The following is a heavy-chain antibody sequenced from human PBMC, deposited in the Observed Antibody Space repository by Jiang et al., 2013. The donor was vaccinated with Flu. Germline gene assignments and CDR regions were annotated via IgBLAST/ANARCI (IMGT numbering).Heavy chain of an antibody. CDR3: ARVPGSRGYSGYDNLLDY. D-gene: IGHD5-12*01. CDR1: GGSISSGDYY. Sequence: GPGLVKPSQTLSLTCTVSGGSISSGDYYWSWIRQPPGKGLEWIGYIYYSGSTYYNPSLKSRVTISVDTSKNQFSLKLSSVTAADTAVYYCARVPGSRGYSGYDNLLDYWGQGNAGHRLL. CDR2: IYYSGST. V-gene: IGHV4-30-4*08. J-gene: IGHJ4*02.